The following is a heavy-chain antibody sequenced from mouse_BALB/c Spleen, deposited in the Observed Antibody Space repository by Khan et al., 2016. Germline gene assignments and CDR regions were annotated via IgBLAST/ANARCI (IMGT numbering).Heavy chain of an antibody. V-gene: IGHV1-54*01. CDR3: ARSDGYDVGYAY. D-gene: IGHD2-2*01. CDR1: GYAFTNYL. Sequence: QVQLQQSGAELVRPGTSVKVSCKASGYAFTNYLIEWVKQRPGQGLEWIGVINPGRGGSNYNEKFKGKATLTADKSSSTAYMQLSSLTSDDSAVYFCARSDGYDVGYAYWGQGTLVTVSA. J-gene: IGHJ3*01. CDR2: INPGRGGS.